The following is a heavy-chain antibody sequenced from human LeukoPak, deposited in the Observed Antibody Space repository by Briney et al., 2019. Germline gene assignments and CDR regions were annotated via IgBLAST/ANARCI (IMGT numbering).Heavy chain of an antibody. CDR2: IYYSGST. D-gene: IGHD2-2*01. CDR3: ARHSLVYCSSTSCSGGDY. Sequence: SETLSLTCTVSGGSISSGGYYWSWIRQHPGKGLEWIGYIYYSGSTYYNPSLKSRVTISVDTSKNQFSLKLSSVTAADTAVYYCARHSLVYCSSTSCSGGDYWGQGTLVTVSS. J-gene: IGHJ4*02. V-gene: IGHV4-39*01. CDR1: GGSISSGGYY.